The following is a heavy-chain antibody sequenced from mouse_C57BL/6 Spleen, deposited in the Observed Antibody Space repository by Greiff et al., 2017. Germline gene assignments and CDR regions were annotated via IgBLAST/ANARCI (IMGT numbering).Heavy chain of an antibody. Sequence: QVQLQQSGAELVKPGASVKMSCKASGYTFTTYPIEWMQQNPGKSLEWIGNFHPYNYDTKYTEKFKGKATLTVEKSSSTVYLELSGLTSDDSAVYYCARSSLLLRGAMDYWGQGTSVTVSS. J-gene: IGHJ4*01. D-gene: IGHD1-1*01. CDR2: FHPYNYDT. CDR3: ARSSLLLRGAMDY. CDR1: GYTFTTYP. V-gene: IGHV1-47*01.